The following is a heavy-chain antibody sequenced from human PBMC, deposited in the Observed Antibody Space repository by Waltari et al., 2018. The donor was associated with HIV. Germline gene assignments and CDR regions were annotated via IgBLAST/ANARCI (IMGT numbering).Heavy chain of an antibody. CDR3: ASHKGHRGAFDI. V-gene: IGHV4-39*01. Sequence: QLQLQESGPGLVKPSETLSLTCTVSGGSISSSSYYWGWIRQPPGKGLEWIGSIYYSGSTYYNPSLKSRVTISVDTSKNQFSLKLSSVTAADTAVYYCASHKGHRGAFDIWGQGTMVTVSS. CDR1: GGSISSSSYY. CDR2: IYYSGST. J-gene: IGHJ3*02.